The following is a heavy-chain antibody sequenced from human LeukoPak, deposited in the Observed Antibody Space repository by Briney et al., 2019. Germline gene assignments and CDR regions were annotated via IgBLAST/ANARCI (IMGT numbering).Heavy chain of an antibody. Sequence: GESLQISCKGSGYSFTSYWIGWVRQMPGKGLEWMGIIYPGDSDTRYSPSFQGQVTISADKSISTAYLQWSSLKASDTAMYYCARGGSYYYDSSGYWPTLDYWGQGTLVTVSS. CDR3: ARGGSYYYDSSGYWPTLDY. V-gene: IGHV5-51*01. CDR1: GYSFTSYW. J-gene: IGHJ4*02. D-gene: IGHD3-22*01. CDR2: IYPGDSDT.